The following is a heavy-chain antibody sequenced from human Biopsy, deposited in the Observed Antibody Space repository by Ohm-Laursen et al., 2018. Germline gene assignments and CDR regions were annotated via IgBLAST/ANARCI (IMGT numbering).Heavy chain of an antibody. CDR3: ARDISPSTFPENTLDI. V-gene: IGHV3-9*01. CDR1: GFTFDDYA. CDR2: MSRNNGFI. Sequence: SLRLSCTASGFTFDDYAMHWIRQTPGKGLEWVSGMSRNNGFIGYADSVRGRFTISRDNGQNSLYLQMNNLITKDTAVYYCARDISPSTFPENTLDIWGQGTMVTVSS. J-gene: IGHJ3*02. D-gene: IGHD2/OR15-2a*01.